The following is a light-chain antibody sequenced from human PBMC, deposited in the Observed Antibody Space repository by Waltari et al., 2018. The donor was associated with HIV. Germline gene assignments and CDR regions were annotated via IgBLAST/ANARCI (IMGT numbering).Light chain of an antibody. CDR3: QQANNLPHP. V-gene: IGKV1-12*01. J-gene: IGKJ2*01. CDR2: EAS. Sequence: DTQMTQSPSSVSASVGDRVTITCRASQSVGTSVAWYQQKPDRTPKPLIFEASRLQTGVPSRFGGSGSGTKFTLTITSLQPQDLATYFCQQANNLPHPFGQGT. CDR1: QSVGTS.